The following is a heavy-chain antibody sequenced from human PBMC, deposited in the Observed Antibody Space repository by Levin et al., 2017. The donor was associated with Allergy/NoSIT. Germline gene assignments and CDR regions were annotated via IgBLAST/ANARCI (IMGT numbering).Heavy chain of an antibody. CDR3: ARMTWWNFEY. V-gene: IGHV2-70*04. CDR2: IDWDDAK. Sequence: SGPTLVKPTQTLTLTCTFSGFSPSTSGMRVSWIRQPPGRALEWLARIDWDDAKFYSTSLKTRLTISKDTSKNQVVLTMTNMDPVDTATYYCARMTWWNFEYWGQGTLVTVSS. CDR1: GFSPSTSGMR. J-gene: IGHJ4*02. D-gene: IGHD2-15*01.